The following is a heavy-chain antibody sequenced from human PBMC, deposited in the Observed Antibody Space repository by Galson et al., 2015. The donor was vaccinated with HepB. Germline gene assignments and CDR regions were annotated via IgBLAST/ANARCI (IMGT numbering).Heavy chain of an antibody. V-gene: IGHV1-2*06. CDR2: INPNSGGT. J-gene: IGHJ2*01. Sequence: SVKVSCKASGYTFTGYYMHWVRQAPGQGLEWMGRINPNSGGTNYAQKFQGRVTMTRDTSISTAYMELSRLRSDDTAVYYCAREKGGSYPNWYFDLWGRGTLVTVSS. D-gene: IGHD1-26*01. CDR3: AREKGGSYPNWYFDL. CDR1: GYTFTGYY.